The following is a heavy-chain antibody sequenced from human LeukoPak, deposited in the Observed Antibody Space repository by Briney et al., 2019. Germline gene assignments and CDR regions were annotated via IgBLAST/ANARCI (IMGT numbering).Heavy chain of an antibody. CDR2: IKQDGSEK. V-gene: IGHV3-7*01. D-gene: IGHD6-13*01. CDR1: GFTFSSYW. J-gene: IGHJ4*02. CDR3: ARAGYSSSWFVDY. Sequence: GGSLRLSCAASGFTFSSYWMSWVRQAPGKGLEWVANIKQDGSEKYYVDSVKGRFTISRDNAKNSLYLQMNSLRAEDTAVYYCARAGYSSSWFVDYWGQGTLVTVSS.